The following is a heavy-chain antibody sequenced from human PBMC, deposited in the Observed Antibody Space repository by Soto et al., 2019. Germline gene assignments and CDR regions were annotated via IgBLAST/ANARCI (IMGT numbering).Heavy chain of an antibody. CDR2: IWYDGSNK. CDR1: GFTFSSYG. V-gene: IGHV3-33*01. D-gene: IGHD3-16*02. CDR3: ARTSTYDYIWGSYRRPNGVDY. Sequence: QVQLVESGGGVVQPGRSLRLSCAASGFTFSSYGMHWVRQAPGKGLEWVAVIWYDGSNKYYADSVKGRFTISRDNSKNPLYLQMNSLRAEDTAVYYCARTSTYDYIWGSYRRPNGVDYWGQGTLVTVSS. J-gene: IGHJ4*02.